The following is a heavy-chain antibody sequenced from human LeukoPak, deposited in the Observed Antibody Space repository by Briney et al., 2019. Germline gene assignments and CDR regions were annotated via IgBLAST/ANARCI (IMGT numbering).Heavy chain of an antibody. D-gene: IGHD5-24*01. J-gene: IGHJ6*02. CDR2: IGRVGYT. CDR1: GFTFSDYS. V-gene: IGHV3-23*01. CDR3: VKDRPCDGCMPMDA. Sequence: GGSRRLSCAASGFTFSDYSMSWVRQVPGKGLEWVSGIGRVGYTYYADSVKGRFTISRDNSKNTVYLQMNSLRAEDTAIYYCVKDRPCDGCMPMDAWGQGTTVTVSS.